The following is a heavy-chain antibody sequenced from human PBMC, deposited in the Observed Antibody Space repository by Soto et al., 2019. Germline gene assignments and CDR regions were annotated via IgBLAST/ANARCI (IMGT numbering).Heavy chain of an antibody. J-gene: IGHJ2*01. CDR1: GFTFSSYA. D-gene: IGHD4-4*01. CDR3: ARPRWRDDYKLGYFDL. Sequence: QVQLVESGGGVVQPGRSLRLSCAASGFTFSSYAMHWVRQVPGKGLEWVAVISYDGSNKYYADSVKGRFTISRDNSKNTLYLQLNSLRAEDTAVYYCARPRWRDDYKLGYFDLWGCGTLVTVS. CDR2: ISYDGSNK. V-gene: IGHV3-30-3*01.